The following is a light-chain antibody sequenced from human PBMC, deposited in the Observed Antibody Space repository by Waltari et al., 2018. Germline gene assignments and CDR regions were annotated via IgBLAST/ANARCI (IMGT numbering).Light chain of an antibody. CDR3: CAYAGKV. V-gene: IGLV2-23*01. J-gene: IGLJ3*02. CDR2: DDT. CDR1: SNDVGSYNF. Sequence: QSALTQPASVSGSPGQSATISCTGTSNDVGSYNFFSWAQQHPGKAPKLIIHDDTARPSAVSDLFSASKSANASSRTISRLQAEDGAHYYCCAYAGKVFGGGTRLTVL.